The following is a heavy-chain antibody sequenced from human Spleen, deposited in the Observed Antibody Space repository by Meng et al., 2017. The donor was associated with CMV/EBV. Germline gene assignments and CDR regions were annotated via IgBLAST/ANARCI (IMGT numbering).Heavy chain of an antibody. CDR2: IYYSGST. Sequence: QVLLQGSGTGLVNPSRTLSLTCTVSGGSISSGDYYWSWIRQPPGKGLEWIGYIYYSGSTYYNPSLKSRVTISVDTSKNQFSLKLSSVTAADTAVYYCARVVPAARFDPWGQGTLVTVSS. CDR1: GGSISSGDYY. D-gene: IGHD2-2*01. V-gene: IGHV4-30-4*08. J-gene: IGHJ5*02. CDR3: ARVVPAARFDP.